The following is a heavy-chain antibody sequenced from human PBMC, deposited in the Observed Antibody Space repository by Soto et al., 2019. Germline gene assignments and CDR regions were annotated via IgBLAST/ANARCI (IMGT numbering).Heavy chain of an antibody. CDR2: ISAYNGNT. CDR3: ARDIAVAGDLGY. J-gene: IGHJ4*02. D-gene: IGHD6-19*01. V-gene: IGHV1-18*01. Sequence: ASVKVSCKASGYTFTSYGISWVRQAPGQGLEWMGWISAYNGNTNYAQKLQGRDTMTTDTSTSTAYMELRSLRSDDTAVYYCARDIAVAGDLGYWGQGTLVTVSS. CDR1: GYTFTSYG.